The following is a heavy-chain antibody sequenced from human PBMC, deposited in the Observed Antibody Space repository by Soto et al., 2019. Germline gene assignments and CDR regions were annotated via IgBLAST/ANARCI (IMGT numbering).Heavy chain of an antibody. Sequence: QVQLVESGGGVVQPGRSLRLSCAASGFSFSSYGMHWVRQAPGKGLEWVALIWYDGSSKYYADSVKGRFTISRDNSKNTLYLQMSSLRVEDTAVYYCASSAAAATDYWGQGALVTVSS. CDR3: ASSAAAATDY. J-gene: IGHJ4*02. CDR2: IWYDGSSK. D-gene: IGHD6-13*01. V-gene: IGHV3-33*01. CDR1: GFSFSSYG.